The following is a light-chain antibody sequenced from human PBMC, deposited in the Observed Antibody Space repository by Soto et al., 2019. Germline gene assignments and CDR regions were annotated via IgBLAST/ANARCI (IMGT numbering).Light chain of an antibody. CDR1: QSISTW. Sequence: DIQMTQSPSTLSASVGDRVTITCRASQSISTWLAWYQQKPGKAPKLLIYKASNLESGVPSRFSGSGSGTEFSLIISSLQPDDIATYYCQQYSSSSPTFGQGTKVEIK. CDR2: KAS. J-gene: IGKJ1*01. V-gene: IGKV1-5*03. CDR3: QQYSSSSPT.